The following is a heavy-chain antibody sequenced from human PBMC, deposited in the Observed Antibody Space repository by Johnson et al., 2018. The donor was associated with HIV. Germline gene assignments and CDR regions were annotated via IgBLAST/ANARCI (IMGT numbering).Heavy chain of an antibody. J-gene: IGHJ3*02. Sequence: QVQLVESGGGVVQPGRSLRLSCAASGFTFSSYGMHWVRQAPGKGLEWVSVIYSGGSTYYADSVKGRFTISRDNSKNSLYLQMNSLRAEDTSVYYCAKDRYGGSYPDAFDIWGQGTMVTVSS. D-gene: IGHD1-26*01. CDR1: GFTFSSYG. V-gene: IGHV3-NL1*01. CDR3: AKDRYGGSYPDAFDI. CDR2: IYSGGST.